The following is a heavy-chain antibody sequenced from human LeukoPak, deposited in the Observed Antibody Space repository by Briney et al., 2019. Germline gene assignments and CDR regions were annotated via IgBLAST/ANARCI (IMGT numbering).Heavy chain of an antibody. Sequence: GASVKVSCKASGYTFTSYDINWVRQAPGQGLEWMGWMNPNSGNTIYAQKFQGRVTMTRNTSISTAYMDLSSLTSEDTAVYYCARTRGYYFDYWGEGTLVTVSS. CDR2: MNPNSGNT. CDR1: GYTFTSYD. V-gene: IGHV1-8*01. CDR3: ARTRGYYFDY. J-gene: IGHJ4*02.